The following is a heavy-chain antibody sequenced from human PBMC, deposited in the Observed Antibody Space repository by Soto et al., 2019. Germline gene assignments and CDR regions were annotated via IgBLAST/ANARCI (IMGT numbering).Heavy chain of an antibody. J-gene: IGHJ5*02. D-gene: IGHD3-22*01. Sequence: QVQLVQSGAEVKKPGASVKVSCKASGYTFTSYGISWVRQAPGQGLEWMGWISAYNGNTNYAQKLQGRVTMTTDTSTSTAYMELRSLRYDDTAVYYCARDPYYYDSSGPGWFDPWGQGTLVTVSS. CDR1: GYTFTSYG. CDR3: ARDPYYYDSSGPGWFDP. V-gene: IGHV1-18*01. CDR2: ISAYNGNT.